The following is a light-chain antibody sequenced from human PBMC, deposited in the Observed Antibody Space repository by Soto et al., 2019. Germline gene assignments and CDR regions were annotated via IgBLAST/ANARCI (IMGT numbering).Light chain of an antibody. CDR1: SSDVGNYDY. V-gene: IGLV2-14*01. CDR3: SSYSISTAYL. Sequence: QSVLTQPGSVSGSPGQSITISCTGTSSDVGNYDYVSWYQLHPGKAPKLMVFEVSNRPSGVSYRFSGSKSGNTASLTISGLQAEGEADYFCSSYSISTAYLFGTGTKVTVL. CDR2: EVS. J-gene: IGLJ1*01.